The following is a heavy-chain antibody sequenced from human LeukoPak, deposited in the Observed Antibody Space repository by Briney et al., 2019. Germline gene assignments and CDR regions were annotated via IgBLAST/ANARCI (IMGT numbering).Heavy chain of an antibody. Sequence: GGSLRLSCAASGFYFSSNWMHWVRHAPGQGLVWVSRIKGDGISTNYADSVKGRFTISRDIAKNTLYLQMNSLRAEDTGVYYCAKDHYWSIDYWGRGTLVTVSS. J-gene: IGHJ4*02. CDR2: IKGDGIST. CDR3: AKDHYWSIDY. D-gene: IGHD3-3*01. CDR1: GFYFSSNW. V-gene: IGHV3-74*01.